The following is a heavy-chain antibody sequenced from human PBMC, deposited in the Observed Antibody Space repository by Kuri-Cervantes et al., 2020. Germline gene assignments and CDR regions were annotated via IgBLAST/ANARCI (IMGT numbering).Heavy chain of an antibody. J-gene: IGHJ3*02. D-gene: IGHD3-3*01. V-gene: IGHV4-59*01. Sequence: GSLRLSCAIYGGSFSGYYWSWIRQPPGKGLEWIGYIYYSGSTNYNPSLKSRVTMSVDSSKNQFSLKLTSVTAADTAVYYCARDPFTYYDFWSGYCTGAFDIWGQGTMVTVSS. CDR1: GGSFSGYY. CDR2: IYYSGST. CDR3: ARDPFTYYDFWSGYCTGAFDI.